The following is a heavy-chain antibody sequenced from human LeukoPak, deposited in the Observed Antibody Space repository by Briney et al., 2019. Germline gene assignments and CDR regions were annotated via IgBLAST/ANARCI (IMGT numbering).Heavy chain of an antibody. CDR1: GFTFDDYG. V-gene: IGHV3-20*04. D-gene: IGHD3-10*01. CDR2: INWNGGST. Sequence: PGGSLRLSCAASGFTFDDYGMSWARQAPGKGLEWVSGINWNGGSTGYADSVKGRFTISRDNAKNSLYLQMNSLRAEDTALYYCASLGGSGSTYYYYMDVWGKGTTVTVSS. J-gene: IGHJ6*03. CDR3: ASLGGSGSTYYYYMDV.